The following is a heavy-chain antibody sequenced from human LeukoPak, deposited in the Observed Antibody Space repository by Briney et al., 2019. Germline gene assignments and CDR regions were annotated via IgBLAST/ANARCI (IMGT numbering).Heavy chain of an antibody. J-gene: IGHJ4*02. CDR1: GFTFSNFW. Sequence: GGSLRLSCAASGFTFSNFWMHWVRQAPGKGLVWVSRIKGDGSSTSYADSVKGRFTISRDNAKNTLYLQMNSLRAEDTAVYYCARGYSGYFYYWGQGTLVTVSS. CDR2: IKGDGSST. CDR3: ARGYSGYFYY. V-gene: IGHV3-74*01. D-gene: IGHD5-12*01.